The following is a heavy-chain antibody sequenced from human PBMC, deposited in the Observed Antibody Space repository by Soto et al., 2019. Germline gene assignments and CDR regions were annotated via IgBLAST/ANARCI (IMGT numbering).Heavy chain of an antibody. CDR1: GYTFTSDD. Sequence: QVQLVQSGAEVKKPGASVKVSCKASGYTFTSDDINWVRQANGQGLEWMGWMNPNSGNTGYAQKFQGRVTMTRNTSISTAYMELSSLRSEDTAVYYCARWPDGYYYYGMDVWGQGTTVTVSS. V-gene: IGHV1-8*01. CDR3: ARWPDGYYYYGMDV. CDR2: MNPNSGNT. J-gene: IGHJ6*02.